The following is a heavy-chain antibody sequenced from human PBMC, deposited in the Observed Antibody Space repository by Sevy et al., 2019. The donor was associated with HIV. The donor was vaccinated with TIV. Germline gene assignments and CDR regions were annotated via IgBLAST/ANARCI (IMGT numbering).Heavy chain of an antibody. V-gene: IGHV4-59*01. J-gene: IGHJ4*02. CDR3: ARVVRDAYLFDY. CDR2: IYYSGST. Sequence: SETLSLTCTVSGGSISSYYWSWIRQPPGKGLEWIGYIYYSGSTNYNPSLKSRVTISVDTSRNQFSLKLSSVTAADTAVYYCARVVRDAYLFDYSGQRTLVTVSS. D-gene: IGHD3-10*02. CDR1: GGSISSYY.